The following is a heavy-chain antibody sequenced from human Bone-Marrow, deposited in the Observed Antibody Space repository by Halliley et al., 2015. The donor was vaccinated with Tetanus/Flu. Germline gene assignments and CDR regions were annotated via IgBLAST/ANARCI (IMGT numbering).Heavy chain of an antibody. CDR2: IYGDGSRT. Sequence: LEWVSLIYGDGSRTYYAESVKGRFTVSRDNSKKSLYLQMDSLRSEDAALYYCARYHLLNWFDSWGQGTLVTVSS. CDR3: ARYHLLNWFDS. V-gene: IGHV3-43*02. D-gene: IGHD2-2*01. J-gene: IGHJ5*01.